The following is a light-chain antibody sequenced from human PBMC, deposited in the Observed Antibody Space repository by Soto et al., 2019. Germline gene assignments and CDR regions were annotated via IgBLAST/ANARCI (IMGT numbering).Light chain of an antibody. V-gene: IGKV3-20*01. Sequence: EIVMTQSPGILSLSPGERATLSCRASQSVSRYLNWFQHKPGQAPRLLIYGASSRAAGIPDRFSGSGSGTDFTRTISRLEPEDVAVFYCLQYGSSPYTFGQGNKLEIK. CDR3: LQYGSSPYT. CDR1: QSVSRY. CDR2: GAS. J-gene: IGKJ2*01.